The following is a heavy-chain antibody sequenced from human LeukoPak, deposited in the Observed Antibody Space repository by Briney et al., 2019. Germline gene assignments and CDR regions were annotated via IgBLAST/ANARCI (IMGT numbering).Heavy chain of an antibody. CDR2: ISGSSSTI. CDR1: GFTFSTYT. J-gene: IGHJ6*03. CDR3: ARGWWTSRYMDV. V-gene: IGHV3-48*01. Sequence: PGGSLRLSCAASGFTFSTYTMKWVRQAPGKGLEWVSYISGSSSTIYYADSVKGRFTISRDNAKNSLYLQMNSLRAEDTAVYYCARGWWTSRYMDVWGKGTTVTVSS. D-gene: IGHD2-15*01.